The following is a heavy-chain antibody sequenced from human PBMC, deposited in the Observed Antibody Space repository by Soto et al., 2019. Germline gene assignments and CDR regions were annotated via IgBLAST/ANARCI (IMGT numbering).Heavy chain of an antibody. V-gene: IGHV1-69*01. D-gene: IGHD3-16*01. Sequence: VQLVQSGAEVKQTGSSVKVSCKTSGGTFSTFGISWVRQAPGQGLEWMGGIIPFFGTAEYSQKFEDRITITADESTNTVYMDLRSLTSEDTAIYYCARTAPMDAGDKYYYDFWGQGALVTVSS. CDR3: ARTAPMDAGDKYYYDF. CDR2: IIPFFGTA. CDR1: GGTFSTFG. J-gene: IGHJ4*02.